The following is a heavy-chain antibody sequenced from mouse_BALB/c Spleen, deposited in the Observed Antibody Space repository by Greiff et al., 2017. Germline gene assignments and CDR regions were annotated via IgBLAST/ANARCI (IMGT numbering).Heavy chain of an antibody. CDR2: ISDGGSYT. Sequence: EVKVVESGGGLVKPGGSLKLSCAASGFTFSDYYMYWVRQTPEKRLEWVATISDGGSYTYYPDSVKGRFTISRDNAKNNLYLQMSSLKSEDTAMYYCARGNGNYRMDYWGQGTSVTVSS. J-gene: IGHJ4*01. CDR3: ARGNGNYRMDY. V-gene: IGHV5-4*02. CDR1: GFTFSDYY. D-gene: IGHD2-1*01.